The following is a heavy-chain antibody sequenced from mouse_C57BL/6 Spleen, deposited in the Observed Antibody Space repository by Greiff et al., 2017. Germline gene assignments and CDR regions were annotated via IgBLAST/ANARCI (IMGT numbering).Heavy chain of an antibody. J-gene: IGHJ1*03. CDR2: LSDGGSYT. CDR1: GFTFSSYA. Sequence: DVKLVESGGGLVKPGGSLKLSCAASGFTFSSYAMSWVRQTPEKRLEWVATLSDGGSYTYYPDNVKGRFTISRDNAKNNLYLQMSHLKSEDTAMYYCAIDGRYFDVWGTGTTVTVSS. CDR3: AIDGRYFDV. V-gene: IGHV5-4*01.